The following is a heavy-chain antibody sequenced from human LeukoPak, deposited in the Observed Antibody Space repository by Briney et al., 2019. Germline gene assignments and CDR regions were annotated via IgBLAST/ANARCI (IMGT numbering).Heavy chain of an antibody. J-gene: IGHJ4*02. CDR2: IYYSGST. V-gene: IGHV4-31*03. CDR1: GGSISSGGYY. Sequence: TSETLSLTCTVSGGSISSGGYYWSWIRQHPGQGLEWIGYIYYSGSTYYNPSLKSRVTISVDTSKNQFSLKLSSVTAADTAVYYCARAMARYYFDYWGQGTLVTVSS. CDR3: ARAMARYYFDY.